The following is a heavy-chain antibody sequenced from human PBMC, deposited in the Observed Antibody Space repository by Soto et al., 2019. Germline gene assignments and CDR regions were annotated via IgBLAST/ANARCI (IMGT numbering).Heavy chain of an antibody. CDR3: ARGEDYRWLFHYRDY. J-gene: IGHJ4*02. D-gene: IGHD2-8*02. CDR2: INPDNGAA. V-gene: IGHV1-2*02. CDR1: GYTFTGYY. Sequence: QVQLVQSGAEVKKPGASVTVSCQVSGYTFTGYYLHWARQAPGQGLEWMGWINPDNGAANYAQQFQGRVTMTRDTSISTVYLEFSSLRSDDTAVDFCARGEDYRWLFHYRDYGGEGALVTVSS.